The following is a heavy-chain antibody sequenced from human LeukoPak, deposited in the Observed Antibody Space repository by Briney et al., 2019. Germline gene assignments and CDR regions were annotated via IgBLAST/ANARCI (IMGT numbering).Heavy chain of an antibody. CDR3: ARQKAGNCFDP. J-gene: IGHJ5*02. CDR2: IYTSGSN. CDR1: GGSISSDY. Sequence: SETLSLTCTVSGGSISSDYWSWIRQPPGKGLEWIGYIYTSGSNYYNPSLKSRVTISGDTSKNQFSLKLSSVTAADTAVYYCARQKAGNCFDPWGQGTPVTVSS. D-gene: IGHD6-19*01. V-gene: IGHV4-4*09.